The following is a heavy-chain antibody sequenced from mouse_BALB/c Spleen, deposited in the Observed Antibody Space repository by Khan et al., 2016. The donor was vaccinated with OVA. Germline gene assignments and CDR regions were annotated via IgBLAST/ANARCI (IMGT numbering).Heavy chain of an antibody. CDR3: ARGYWYFDV. CDR1: GYTFTNHG. V-gene: IGHV9-1*02. Sequence: QIQLVQSGPEPKKPGETVKISCKASGYTFTNHGMNWVKQAPGKGLKRMGWINTYTGEPTYADDFKGRFAFSLETSASTAYLQINNLKNEDRATYFCARGYWYFDVWGAGTTVTVAS. J-gene: IGHJ1*01. CDR2: INTYTGEP.